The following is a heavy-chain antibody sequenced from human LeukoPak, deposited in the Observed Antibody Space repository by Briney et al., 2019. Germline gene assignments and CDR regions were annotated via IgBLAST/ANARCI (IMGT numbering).Heavy chain of an antibody. J-gene: IGHJ4*02. CDR3: ARDSKDCSGGSCYPGYFDY. CDR1: GGSISSYY. D-gene: IGHD2-15*01. Sequence: SETLSLTCTVSGGSISSYYWSWIRQPPGKGLEWIGYIYYSGSTNYNPSLKSRVTMSVDTSKNQFSLKLTSVTAADTAVYYCARDSKDCSGGSCYPGYFDYWGQGTLVTVSS. V-gene: IGHV4-59*12. CDR2: IYYSGST.